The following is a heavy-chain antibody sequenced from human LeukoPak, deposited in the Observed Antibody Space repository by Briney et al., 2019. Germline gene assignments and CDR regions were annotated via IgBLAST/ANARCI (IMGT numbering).Heavy chain of an antibody. CDR3: AAGSGSTSWGSFDY. CDR1: GFTFTSSA. Sequence: SVKVSCKASGFTFTSSAVQWVRQARGQRLEWIGWIVVGSGNTNYAQKFQERVTITRDMSTSTAYMELSSLRSEDTAVYYCAAGSGSTSWGSFDYWGQGTLVTVSS. CDR2: IVVGSGNT. J-gene: IGHJ4*02. D-gene: IGHD2-2*01. V-gene: IGHV1-58*01.